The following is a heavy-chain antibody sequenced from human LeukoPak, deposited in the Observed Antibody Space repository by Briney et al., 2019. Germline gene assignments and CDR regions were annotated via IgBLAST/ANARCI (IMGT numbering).Heavy chain of an antibody. V-gene: IGHV1-18*01. J-gene: IGHJ4*02. CDR1: GYTFTSYG. CDR2: ISAYNGNT. D-gene: IGHD5-12*01. CDR3: ARGLGYSGYDYRWDFDY. Sequence: ASVKVSCKASGYTFTSYGISWVRQAPGQGLEWMGWISAYNGNTNYAQKLQGRVTMTTDTSTSTAYMELRSLRSDDTAVYYCARGLGYSGYDYRWDFDYWGQGTLVTVSS.